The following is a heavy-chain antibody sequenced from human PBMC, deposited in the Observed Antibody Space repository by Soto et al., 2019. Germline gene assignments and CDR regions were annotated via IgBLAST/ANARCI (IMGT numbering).Heavy chain of an antibody. CDR3: ARRYCSSTSCYNWFDP. D-gene: IGHD2-2*01. CDR1: GYTFTSYD. V-gene: IGHV1-8*01. Sequence: ASVKVSCKASGYTFTSYDINWVRQATGQGLEWMGWMNPNSGNTGYAQKFQGRVTMTRNTSISTAYMELSSLRSEDTAVYYCARRYCSSTSCYNWFDPWGQGTLVTVSP. J-gene: IGHJ5*02. CDR2: MNPNSGNT.